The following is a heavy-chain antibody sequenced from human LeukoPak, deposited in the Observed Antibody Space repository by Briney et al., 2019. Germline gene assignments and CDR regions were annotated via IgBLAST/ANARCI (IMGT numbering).Heavy chain of an antibody. CDR1: GGSISSSSYY. D-gene: IGHD3/OR15-3a*01. CDR2: IYYSGST. J-gene: IGHJ4*02. V-gene: IGHV4-39*07. Sequence: PSETLSLTCTVSGGSISSSSYYWGWIRQPPGKGLEWIGSIYYSGSTYYNPSLKSRVTISVDTSKNQFSLKLSSVTAADTAVYYCARGRTMIWDYWGQGTLVTVSS. CDR3: ARGRTMIWDY.